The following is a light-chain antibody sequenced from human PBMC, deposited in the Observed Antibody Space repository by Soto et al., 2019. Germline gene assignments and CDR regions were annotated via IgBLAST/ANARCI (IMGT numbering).Light chain of an antibody. CDR1: QSVKSN. CDR2: ATS. CDR3: QHYNNWPLT. V-gene: IGKV3D-15*01. J-gene: IGKJ4*01. Sequence: EIVLTQSPGTLSLSPGERATLSCRVSQSVKSNLAWYQQKPGQTPRVIIYATSTRETGIPARFSGSGAATEFTLTISSLQSEDFAVYYCQHYNNWPLTFGGGTKVDIK.